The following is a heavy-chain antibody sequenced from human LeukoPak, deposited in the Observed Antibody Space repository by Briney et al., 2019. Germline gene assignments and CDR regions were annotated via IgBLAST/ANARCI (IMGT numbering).Heavy chain of an antibody. D-gene: IGHD5-24*01. CDR1: GGSFSGYY. CDR3: SRGLDAYKGGSY. V-gene: IGHV4-34*01. J-gene: IGHJ4*02. CDR2: VHPSGTT. Sequence: SETLSLTCAVYGGSFSGYYGTWIRQSPGQGLEWIGEVHPSGTTNYNPSLESRLTISLDTSKNQLSLKLTFVTAADTAVYYCSRGLDAYKGGSYWGQGTLVTVSS.